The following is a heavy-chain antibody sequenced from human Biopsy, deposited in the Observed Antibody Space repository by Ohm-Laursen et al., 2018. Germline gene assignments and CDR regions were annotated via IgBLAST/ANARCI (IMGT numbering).Heavy chain of an antibody. Sequence: SETLSLTCTVSGVSITAYYWSWIRQPPGKGLECIGNIHHSGSTNYNPSLKSRLTISVDTSKNQFSLKLSSVTAADTAVYYCARMDCSGGSCHYYSYGMDVWGQGTTDTVSS. J-gene: IGHJ6*02. CDR2: IHHSGST. V-gene: IGHV4-4*09. CDR1: GVSITAYY. CDR3: ARMDCSGGSCHYYSYGMDV. D-gene: IGHD2-15*01.